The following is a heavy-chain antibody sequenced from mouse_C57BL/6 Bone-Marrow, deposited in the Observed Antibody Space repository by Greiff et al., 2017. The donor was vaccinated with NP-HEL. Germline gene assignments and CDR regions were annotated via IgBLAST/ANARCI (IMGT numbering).Heavy chain of an antibody. J-gene: IGHJ4*01. D-gene: IGHD1-1*01. Sequence: QVQLQQPGAELVKPGASVKMSCKASGYTFTSYWITWVKQRPGQGLEWIGDIYPGSGSTNYNAKFKSKATLTADTSSSTAYMQLSSLTSEDSAVYYCARSVYYYGSSPRYYAMDDWGQGTSVTVSS. CDR3: ARSVYYYGSSPRYYAMDD. CDR1: GYTFTSYW. V-gene: IGHV1-55*01. CDR2: IYPGSGST.